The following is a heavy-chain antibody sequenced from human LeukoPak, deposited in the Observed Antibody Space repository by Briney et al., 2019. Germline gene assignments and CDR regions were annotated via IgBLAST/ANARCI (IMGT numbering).Heavy chain of an antibody. D-gene: IGHD6-19*01. Sequence: PSETLSLPCTVSGGSISSSSYYWGWIRQPPGKGLEGIGSIYYSGSTSYNPSLKSRVTISVDTSNNQFSLKLRSVTAADTAVYYCSRDPYSSRWYLDYWGQGTLVTVSS. CDR2: IYYSGST. J-gene: IGHJ4*02. V-gene: IGHV4-39*07. CDR3: SRDPYSSRWYLDY. CDR1: GGSISSSSYY.